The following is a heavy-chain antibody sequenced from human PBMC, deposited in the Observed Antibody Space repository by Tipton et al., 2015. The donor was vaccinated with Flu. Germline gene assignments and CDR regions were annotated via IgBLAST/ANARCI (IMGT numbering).Heavy chain of an antibody. D-gene: IGHD4-17*01. CDR1: GGSINSYF. Sequence: GLVKPSETLSLTCTVSGGSINSYFWSWIRQPPGKGLEWIGYFSFAGGTNYNPSLKSRVTISVDTSKTQVSLRLSSVTAADTAVYYCARDRRTYTTGDYPVRYFDLWGPGTLVAVSS. CDR3: ARDRRTYTTGDYPVRYFDL. CDR2: FSFAGGT. J-gene: IGHJ4*02. V-gene: IGHV4-59*01.